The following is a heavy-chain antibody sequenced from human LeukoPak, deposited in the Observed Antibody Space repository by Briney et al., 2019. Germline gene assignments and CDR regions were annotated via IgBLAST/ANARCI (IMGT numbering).Heavy chain of an antibody. Sequence: PAETLSLTCTVSGGSISSSSYYWGWIRQPPGKGLEWVGSSYYSGSTYYNPSLKRRATTSVDSSNNQFSLMLSPGTAADAAVYYCARLGYYDSSTFGYWGQGNLVTVSS. J-gene: IGHJ4*02. D-gene: IGHD3-22*01. CDR2: SYYSGST. CDR3: ARLGYYDSSTFGY. CDR1: GGSISSSSYY. V-gene: IGHV4-39*01.